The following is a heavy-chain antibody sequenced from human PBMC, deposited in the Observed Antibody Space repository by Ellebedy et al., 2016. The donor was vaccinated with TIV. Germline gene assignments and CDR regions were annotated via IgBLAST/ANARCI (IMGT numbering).Heavy chain of an antibody. CDR2: ISSSSSAI. CDR3: ARDRYSIR. CDR1: GFTFSSYS. D-gene: IGHD6-13*01. J-gene: IGHJ4*02. V-gene: IGHV3-48*02. Sequence: PGGTLRLSCAASGFTFSSYSMNWVRQAPGKGLEWVSYISSSSSAIYYADSVKGRFTVSRDNAKNLLFLQMNSLRDEDTAVYYCARDRYSIRWGQGTLVTVSS.